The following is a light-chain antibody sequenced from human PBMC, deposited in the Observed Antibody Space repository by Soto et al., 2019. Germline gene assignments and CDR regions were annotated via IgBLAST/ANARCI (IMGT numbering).Light chain of an antibody. CDR1: SSNIGAGYD. V-gene: IGLV1-40*01. CDR3: QSYDSTLSARYV. J-gene: IGLJ1*01. Sequence: QSVLTQPPSVSGAPGPRVTISCTGSSSNIGAGYDVHWYQQRPGTAPKLLIFGNINRPSGVPDRFSGSKSGTSASLAITGIKAEDEGDYYCQSYDSTLSARYVFGNGTKLTGL. CDR2: GNI.